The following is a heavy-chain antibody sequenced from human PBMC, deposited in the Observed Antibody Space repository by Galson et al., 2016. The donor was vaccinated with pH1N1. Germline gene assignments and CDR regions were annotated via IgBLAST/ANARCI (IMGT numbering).Heavy chain of an antibody. D-gene: IGHD3-9*01. CDR3: ARDLGSTGYLKY. CDR2: IKHDASGK. Sequence: SLRLSCAASGFIFSDYSMTWVRQAPGAGLEWVANIKHDASGKYYVDSVKGRFTISRDNAKKSLYLEMGSLRAEDTAVYYCARDLGSTGYLKYWGQGILVIVSA. V-gene: IGHV3-7*03. CDR1: GFIFSDYS. J-gene: IGHJ1*01.